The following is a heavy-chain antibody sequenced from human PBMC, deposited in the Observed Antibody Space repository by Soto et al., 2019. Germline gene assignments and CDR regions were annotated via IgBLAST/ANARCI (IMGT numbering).Heavy chain of an antibody. D-gene: IGHD6-6*01. CDR2: ITHDGYNR. J-gene: IGHJ4*02. V-gene: IGHV3-30*18. Sequence: ESGGSVVQPGGSRRLSCAASGFSFSYYGLHWVRQAPGKGLEWLALITHDGYNRYYVDSVKGRFTISRDNSKNTIFLQMNSLKSEDTAVYYCAKGGSFDIWGQGTPVTVSS. CDR3: AKGGSFDI. CDR1: GFSFSYYG.